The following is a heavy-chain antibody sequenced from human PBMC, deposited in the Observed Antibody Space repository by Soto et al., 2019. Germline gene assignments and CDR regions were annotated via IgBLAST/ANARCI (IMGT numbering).Heavy chain of an antibody. V-gene: IGHV1-69*13. CDR2: IIPIFGTA. J-gene: IGHJ6*02. CDR3: ARDAGYIVVVPAAIPEGVGMDV. CDR1: GGTFSSCA. D-gene: IGHD2-2*01. Sequence: SVKVSCKTSGGTFSSCAISWVRQAPGQGLEWMGGIIPIFGTANYAQKFQGRVTITADESTSTAYMELSSLRSEDTAVYYCARDAGYIVVVPAAIPEGVGMDVWG.